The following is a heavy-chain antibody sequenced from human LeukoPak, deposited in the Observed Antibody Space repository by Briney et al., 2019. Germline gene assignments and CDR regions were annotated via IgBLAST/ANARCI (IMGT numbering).Heavy chain of an antibody. J-gene: IGHJ4*02. Sequence: TGGSLRLSCAASGFTFDDYAMHWVRQAPGKGLEWVSGISWNSGSIGYADSVKGRFTISRDNAKNSLYLQMNSLRAEDTAVYYCAREKYSSGWHTGFDYWGQGTLVTVSS. V-gene: IGHV3-9*01. D-gene: IGHD6-19*01. CDR2: ISWNSGSI. CDR1: GFTFDDYA. CDR3: AREKYSSGWHTGFDY.